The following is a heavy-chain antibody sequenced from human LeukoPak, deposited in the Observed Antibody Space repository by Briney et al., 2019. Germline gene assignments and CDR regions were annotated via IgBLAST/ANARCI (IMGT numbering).Heavy chain of an antibody. CDR2: INHSGGST. V-gene: IGHV1-46*01. CDR3: ARDRYYGSGSYYNVRDAFDI. Sequence: GASVKVSCKASGYTFTSYYMHWVRQAPGQGLEWMGIINHSGGSTSYAQKFQGRVTMTRDTSTSTVYMELSSLRSEDTAVYYCARDRYYGSGSYYNVRDAFDIWGQGTMVTVSS. D-gene: IGHD3-10*01. CDR1: GYTFTSYY. J-gene: IGHJ3*02.